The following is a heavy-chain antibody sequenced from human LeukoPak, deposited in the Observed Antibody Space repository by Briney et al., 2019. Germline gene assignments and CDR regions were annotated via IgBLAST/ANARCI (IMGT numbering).Heavy chain of an antibody. CDR3: ATGKTGYGFADY. Sequence: ASVKVSCKVSGYTLTELSMHWVRQAPGKGLEWMGGFDPEDGETIYAQKFQGRVTMTEDTSTDTAYMELSSLRSEDTAVYYCATGKTGYGFADYWGQGTLVTVSS. V-gene: IGHV1-24*01. J-gene: IGHJ4*02. CDR1: GYTLTELS. D-gene: IGHD6-13*01. CDR2: FDPEDGET.